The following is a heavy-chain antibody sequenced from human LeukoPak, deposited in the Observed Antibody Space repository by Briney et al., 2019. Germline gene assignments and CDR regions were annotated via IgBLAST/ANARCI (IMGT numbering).Heavy chain of an antibody. D-gene: IGHD2-2*01. J-gene: IGHJ5*02. CDR1: GGSISSYY. V-gene: IGHV4-59*12. Sequence: SETLSLTCTVSGGSISSYYWSWIRQPPGKGLEWIGYIYYSGSTNYNPSLKSRVTISVDTSKNQFSLKLSSVTAADTAVYYCAREGYCSSTSCYDYNWFDPWGQGTLVTVSS. CDR2: IYYSGST. CDR3: AREGYCSSTSCYDYNWFDP.